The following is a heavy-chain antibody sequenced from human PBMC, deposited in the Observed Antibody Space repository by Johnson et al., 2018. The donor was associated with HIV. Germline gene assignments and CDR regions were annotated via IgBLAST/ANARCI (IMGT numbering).Heavy chain of an antibody. CDR1: GFTFSSYD. J-gene: IGHJ3*02. D-gene: IGHD1-1*01. CDR3: ARANWPGSAFDI. CDR2: IGTAGDT. Sequence: EVQLVESGGGLVQPGGSLRLSCAAPGFTFSSYDMHWVRQATGKGLEWVSAIGTAGDTYYPGSVKGRFTISRENAKNSLYLQMNSLRAGDTAMYYCARANWPGSAFDIWGQGTMVIVSS. V-gene: IGHV3-13*01.